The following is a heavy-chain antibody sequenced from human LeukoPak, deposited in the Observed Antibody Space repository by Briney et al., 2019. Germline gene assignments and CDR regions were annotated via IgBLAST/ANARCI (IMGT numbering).Heavy chain of an antibody. CDR1: RGSFSGYY. J-gene: IGHJ5*02. V-gene: IGHV4-34*01. Sequence: SETLSLTCAVYRGSFSGYYWNWIRQPPGRGLEWIGEINHSGSTYYNPSLKSRVTISVDTSKNQFSLKLSSVTAADTAVYYCARKIAAAGRVEWFDPWGQGTLVTVSS. CDR3: ARKIAAAGRVEWFDP. CDR2: INHSGST. D-gene: IGHD6-13*01.